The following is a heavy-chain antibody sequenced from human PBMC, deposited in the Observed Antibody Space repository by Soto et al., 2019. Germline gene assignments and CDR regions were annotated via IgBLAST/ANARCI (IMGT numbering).Heavy chain of an antibody. CDR3: ARRGSASYWIDY. J-gene: IGHJ4*02. CDR1: GGSISSSDYY. V-gene: IGHV4-39*01. Sequence: PSETLSLTCTVSGGSISSSDYYWGWICQPPGKGLEWIGSIHYSGTTYYNPSLKSRVTVSVDTFNNQFSLKLTSVTATDTAVYYCARRGSASYWIDYWGQGALVTVSS. D-gene: IGHD3-10*01. CDR2: IHYSGTT.